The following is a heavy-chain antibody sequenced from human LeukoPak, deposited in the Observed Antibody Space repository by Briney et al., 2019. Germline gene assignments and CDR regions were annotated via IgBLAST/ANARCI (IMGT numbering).Heavy chain of an antibody. D-gene: IGHD3-10*01. CDR1: GFTFSSYA. Sequence: SGGSLRLSCSASGFTFSSYAMHWVRQAPGKGLEWVAVISYDGSNKKYADSVKGRFTISRDNSKNTLYLQMNSLRAEDTAVYYCTKKAYYGSGSAFDYWGQGTLVTVSS. J-gene: IGHJ4*02. CDR2: ISYDGSNK. CDR3: TKKAYYGSGSAFDY. V-gene: IGHV3-30*04.